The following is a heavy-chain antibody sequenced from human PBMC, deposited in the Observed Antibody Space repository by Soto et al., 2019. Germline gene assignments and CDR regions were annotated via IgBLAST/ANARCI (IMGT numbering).Heavy chain of an antibody. V-gene: IGHV3-73*01. CDR3: TTGTNQWLASYGLDV. CDR1: GFIFSGSA. D-gene: IGHD6-19*01. CDR2: IRSKADSYAT. J-gene: IGHJ6*02. Sequence: GGSLRLSCAASGFIFSGSAMHWVRQASGKGLEWVGRIRSKADSYATAYAASVNGRFTIFRDDSKNTAYLQMNRMKTEDTAVYYCTTGTNQWLASYGLDVRGQGTTVTVPS.